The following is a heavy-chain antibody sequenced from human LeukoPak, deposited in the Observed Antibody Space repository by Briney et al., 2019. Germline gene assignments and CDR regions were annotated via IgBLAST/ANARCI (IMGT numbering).Heavy chain of an antibody. CDR3: ARWHSHGRYFDY. J-gene: IGHJ4*02. CDR2: TSDSGNT. CDR1: GGSIRNYY. D-gene: IGHD2-21*01. Sequence: SETLSLTCTVSGGSIRNYYWNWIRQPPGKGLEWIGYTSDSGNTDYKPSLKSRVTISVDTSKDQFSLKLTSATAADTAVYYCARWHSHGRYFDYWGQGALVTVSS. V-gene: IGHV4-59*01.